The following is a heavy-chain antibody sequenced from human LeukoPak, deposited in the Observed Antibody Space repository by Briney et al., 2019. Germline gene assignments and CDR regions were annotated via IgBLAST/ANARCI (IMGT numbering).Heavy chain of an antibody. Sequence: GGSLRLSRAASGFTFSSYWMSWVRQAPGKGLEWVANIKQDGSEKYYVDSVKGRFTISRDNAKNSLYLQMNSLRAEDTAVYYCARAVTGFLEWFYYYYMDVWGKGTTVTVSS. J-gene: IGHJ6*03. CDR3: ARAVTGFLEWFYYYYMDV. V-gene: IGHV3-7*01. CDR1: GFTFSSYW. CDR2: IKQDGSEK. D-gene: IGHD3-3*01.